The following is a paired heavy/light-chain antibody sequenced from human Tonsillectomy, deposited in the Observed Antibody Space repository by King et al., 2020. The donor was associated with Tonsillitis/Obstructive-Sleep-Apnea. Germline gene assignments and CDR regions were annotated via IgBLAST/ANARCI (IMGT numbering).Heavy chain of an antibody. CDR1: GGSFSGYY. D-gene: IGHD3-3*01. V-gene: IGHV4-34*01. CDR2: INHSGST. CDR3: ARGRKETRITIFGGVGRRGFDY. Sequence: QVQLQQWGAGLLKPSETLSLTCAVYGGSFSGYYWSWIRQPPGKGLEWIGEINHSGSTNYNPSLKSRVTISVDTSKNQFSLKLSSVTAADTAVYYCARGRKETRITIFGGVGRRGFDYWGQGTLVTVSS. J-gene: IGHJ4*02.
Light chain of an antibody. J-gene: IGKJ3*01. CDR2: AAS. V-gene: IGKV1-9*01. CDR1: QGISSY. CDR3: QQLNSYPLFT. Sequence: DIQLTQSPSFLSASVGDRVTITCRASQGISSYLAWYQQKPGKAPKLLIYAASTLQSGVPSRFSGSGSGTEFTLTISSLQPEDFATYYCQQLNSYPLFTFGPGTKVDIK.